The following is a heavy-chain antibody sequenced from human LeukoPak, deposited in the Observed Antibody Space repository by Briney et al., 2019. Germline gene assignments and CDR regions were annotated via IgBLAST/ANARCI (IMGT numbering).Heavy chain of an antibody. V-gene: IGHV5-51*01. CDR3: ARPPYSGNYYPFEY. D-gene: IGHD1-26*01. Sequence: GESLKISCKVSGYSFTTYWIAWVRQMPGQGLEWMGIIYPGDSDTRYTPSFQGQVTISADKSISTAYLQWRSLKASDTAMYYCARPPYSGNYYPFEYWGQGTLVTVSS. CDR1: GYSFTTYW. CDR2: IYPGDSDT. J-gene: IGHJ4*02.